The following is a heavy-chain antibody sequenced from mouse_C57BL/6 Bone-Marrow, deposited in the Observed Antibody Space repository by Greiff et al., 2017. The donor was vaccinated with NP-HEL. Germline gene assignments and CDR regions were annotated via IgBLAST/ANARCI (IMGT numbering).Heavy chain of an antibody. J-gene: IGHJ3*01. CDR2: INSDGGST. D-gene: IGHD2-2*01. V-gene: IGHV5-2*01. CDR3: ARPFYYCYDAGAWFAD. Sequence: EVQLVESGGGLVQPGESLTLSCESNEYEFPSHDMSWVRKTPEKRLELVAAINSDGGSTYYPDPMERRFIISTDNTKKTLYLQMSSLRSESTALYYCARPFYYCYDAGAWFADWGQGTLVTVSA. CDR1: EYEFPSHD.